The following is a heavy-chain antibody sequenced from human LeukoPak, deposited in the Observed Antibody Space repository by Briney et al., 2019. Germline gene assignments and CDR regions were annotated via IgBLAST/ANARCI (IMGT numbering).Heavy chain of an antibody. CDR3: AKDIDSDYYYMDV. J-gene: IGHJ6*03. CDR1: GFTFDDYA. CDR2: ISWNSGSI. Sequence: GGSLRLSCAASGFTFDDYAMHWVRQAPGKGLEWVSGISWNSGSIGYADSVKGRFTISRDNAKNSLYLQMNSLRAEDMALYYCAKDIDSDYYYMDVWGKGTTVTVSS. V-gene: IGHV3-9*03.